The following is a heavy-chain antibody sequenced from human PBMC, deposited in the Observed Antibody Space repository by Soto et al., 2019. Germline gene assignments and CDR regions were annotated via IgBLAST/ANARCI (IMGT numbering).Heavy chain of an antibody. CDR2: ISSSSSYI. V-gene: IGHV3-21*01. CDR3: ARMELGGFDI. D-gene: IGHD1-26*01. Sequence: ESGGGLVKPGGSLRLSCAASGFTFTNYNLNWVRQAPGKGLEWVSSISSSSSYIYYADSVKGRFTISRDNAKNSLYLQMNSLRAEDTAVYYCARMELGGFDIWGQGTMLTVS. J-gene: IGHJ3*02. CDR1: GFTFTNYN.